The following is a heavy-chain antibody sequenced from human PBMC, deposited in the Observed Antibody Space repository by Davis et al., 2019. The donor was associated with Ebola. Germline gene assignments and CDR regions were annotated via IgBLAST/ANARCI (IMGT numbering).Heavy chain of an antibody. Sequence: PGGSLRLSCAASGFTFSSYGMHWVRQAPGKGLEWVAVIWYDGSNKYYADSVKGRFTISRDNSKNTLYLQMNSLRAEDTAVYYCARADDYGDFYYYYYGMDVWGQGTTVTVSS. CDR3: ARADDYGDFYYYYYGMDV. CDR1: GFTFSSYG. CDR2: IWYDGSNK. J-gene: IGHJ6*02. D-gene: IGHD4-17*01. V-gene: IGHV3-33*01.